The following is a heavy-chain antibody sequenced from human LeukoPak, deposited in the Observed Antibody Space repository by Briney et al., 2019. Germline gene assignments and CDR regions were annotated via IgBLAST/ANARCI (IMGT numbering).Heavy chain of an antibody. CDR1: GYTFTSYG. J-gene: IGHJ6*02. D-gene: IGHD5-18*01. CDR3: ARDVTGYGGDVDTYYGMDV. CDR2: ISAYNGNT. V-gene: IGHV1-18*01. Sequence: GASVKVSCKASGYTFTSYGISWVRQAPGQGLEWMGWISAYNGNTNYAQKLQGRVTMTTDTSTSTAYMELRSLRSDDTAVYYCARDVTGYGGDVDTYYGMDVWGQGTTVTVSS.